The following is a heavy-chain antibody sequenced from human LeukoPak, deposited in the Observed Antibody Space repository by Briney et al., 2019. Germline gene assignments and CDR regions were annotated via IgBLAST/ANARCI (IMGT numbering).Heavy chain of an antibody. J-gene: IGHJ6*02. D-gene: IGHD3-3*01. Sequence: GGSLRLSCAASGFTFSSYWMHWVRQAPGKGLVWVSRINSDGSSTSYADSVKGRFTISRDNAKNTLYLQMNSLRAEDTAVYYCARVPTYYDFWSSYYGYGMDVWGQGTTVTVSS. CDR3: ARVPTYYDFWSSYYGYGMDV. CDR1: GFTFSSYW. CDR2: INSDGSST. V-gene: IGHV3-74*01.